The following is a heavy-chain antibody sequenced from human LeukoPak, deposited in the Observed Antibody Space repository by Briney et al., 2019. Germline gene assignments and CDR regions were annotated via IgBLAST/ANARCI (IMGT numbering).Heavy chain of an antibody. J-gene: IGHJ4*02. CDR2: INPNSGGT. CDR3: ARSLLVRGWPTYYFDY. Sequence: GASVKVSCKASGYTFTGYYMHWVRQAPGQGLEWMGWINPNSGGTNYAQKFQGRVTMTRDTSISTAYMELSRLRSDDTAVYYCARSLLVRGWPTYYFDYWGQGTLVTVSS. D-gene: IGHD2-8*02. CDR1: GYTFTGYY. V-gene: IGHV1-2*02.